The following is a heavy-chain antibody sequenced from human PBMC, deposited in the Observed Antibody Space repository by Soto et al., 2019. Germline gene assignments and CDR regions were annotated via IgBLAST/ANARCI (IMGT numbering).Heavy chain of an antibody. CDR1: GFTFSNYA. V-gene: IGHV3-23*01. CDR3: ARESGGDWGYFDF. J-gene: IGHJ4*02. D-gene: IGHD2-21*02. CDR2: IMKSGDSA. Sequence: LESGGALVQPGGSLRLSFAASGFTFSNYAMTWVRQTPGKWLERVATIMKSGDSAHYADSVGGRFTVSRDSSINVLYLKMNALRAEDTARYFCARESGGDWGYFDFWGQGSQVTVSS.